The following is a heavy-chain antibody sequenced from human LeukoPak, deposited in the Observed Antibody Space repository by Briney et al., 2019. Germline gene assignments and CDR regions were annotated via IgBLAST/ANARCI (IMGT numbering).Heavy chain of an antibody. CDR2: IHYSGTT. Sequence: SETLSLTCTVSGGSISGFYWGWIRQPPGKGLEWIGYIHYSGTTNYNPSLKSRVTISVGTSKNQFSLKLNSVTAADTAVFYCARGQISGATNFAYWGQGTLVTVSS. CDR1: GGSISGFY. V-gene: IGHV4-59*01. J-gene: IGHJ4*02. CDR3: ARGQISGATNFAY. D-gene: IGHD1-26*01.